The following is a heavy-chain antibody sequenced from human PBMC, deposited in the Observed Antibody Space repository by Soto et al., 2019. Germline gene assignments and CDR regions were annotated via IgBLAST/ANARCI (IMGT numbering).Heavy chain of an antibody. CDR1: GYTFTSYG. CDR3: ARDSGSYSVPHYYYGMDV. J-gene: IGHJ6*02. D-gene: IGHD1-26*01. V-gene: IGHV1-18*01. Sequence: ASVKVSCKASGYTFTSYGISWVRQAPGQGLEWMGWISAYNGNTNYAQKLQGRVTMTTDTSTSTAYMELRSLRSDDTAVYYCARDSGSYSVPHYYYGMDVWGQGTTVTVSS. CDR2: ISAYNGNT.